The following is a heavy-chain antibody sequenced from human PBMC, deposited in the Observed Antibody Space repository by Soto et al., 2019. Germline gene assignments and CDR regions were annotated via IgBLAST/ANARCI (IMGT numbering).Heavy chain of an antibody. CDR2: ISDSGATT. Sequence: LRLSCAASGFPFGENAMSWVRQAPGKGLEWVSGISDSGATTYYADSVRGRFTISRDNSKNTLYLQMKSLRAEDSASYYCAKEDTSSGSLDYWGQGALVTVSS. CDR1: GFPFGENA. J-gene: IGHJ4*02. D-gene: IGHD6-19*01. CDR3: AKEDTSSGSLDY. V-gene: IGHV3-23*01.